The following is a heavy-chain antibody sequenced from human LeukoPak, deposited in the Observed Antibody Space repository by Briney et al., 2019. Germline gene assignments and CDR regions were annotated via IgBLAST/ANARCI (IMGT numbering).Heavy chain of an antibody. Sequence: SETLSLTCVVSGDSISSYYWNWLRQPAGEGLEWIGRIYSSGYTKYNPSLKRRINMSIDTSKNQFSLTMRSVTAADTALYDCARVTSSSLYDWLDSWGQGTLVTVPS. J-gene: IGHJ5*01. CDR1: GDSISSYY. CDR3: ARVTSSSLYDWLDS. D-gene: IGHD6-13*01. V-gene: IGHV4-4*07. CDR2: IYSSGYT.